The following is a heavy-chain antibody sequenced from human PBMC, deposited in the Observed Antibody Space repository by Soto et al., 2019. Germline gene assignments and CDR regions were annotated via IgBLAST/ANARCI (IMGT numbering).Heavy chain of an antibody. V-gene: IGHV3-20*04. Sequence: PGGSLRLSCAASGFTFDDYGMSWFRQALGKGLEWVSGINWNGGSTGYADSVKGRFAISRDNAKNSLYLQMNSLRAEDTALYYCARDMQDPNDYILPYYYYGMDVWGQGTTVTVSS. CDR1: GFTFDDYG. CDR3: ARDMQDPNDYILPYYYYGMDV. J-gene: IGHJ6*02. CDR2: INWNGGST. D-gene: IGHD4-4*01.